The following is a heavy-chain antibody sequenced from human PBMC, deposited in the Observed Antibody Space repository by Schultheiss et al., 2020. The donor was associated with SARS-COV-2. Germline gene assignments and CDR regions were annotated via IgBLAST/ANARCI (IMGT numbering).Heavy chain of an antibody. V-gene: IGHV4-39*02. CDR2: LYYTGST. Sequence: SQTLSLTCTVSGGSISSSSYYWGWIRQPPGKGLEWIGSLYYTGSTSYNPSVNGRGTLSMDTSGNYFSLKLRAVTAADTAVYFCLAVAASWRNDYWGQGTLVTVSS. CDR3: LAVAASWRNDY. D-gene: IGHD6-19*01. J-gene: IGHJ4*02. CDR1: GGSISSSSYY.